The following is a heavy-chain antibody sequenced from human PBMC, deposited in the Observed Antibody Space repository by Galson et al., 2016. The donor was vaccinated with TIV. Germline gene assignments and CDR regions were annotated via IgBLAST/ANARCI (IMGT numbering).Heavy chain of an antibody. CDR2: IYPGDSDT. CDR1: GYRFSHSW. D-gene: IGHD3-3*01. Sequence: SGAEVKKPGESLRISCKGSGYRFSHSWIGWVRQKPGKGLEWVGHIYPGDSDTRYSPSFQGHVTISADTSIDTAYLQWGSLKASDTAIYYCARHGYDFWNGQDYFFYGMDVWGQGTTVTVSS. V-gene: IGHV5-51*01. J-gene: IGHJ6*02. CDR3: ARHGYDFWNGQDYFFYGMDV.